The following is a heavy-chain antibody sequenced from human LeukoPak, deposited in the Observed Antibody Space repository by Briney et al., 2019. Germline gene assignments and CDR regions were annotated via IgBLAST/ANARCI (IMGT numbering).Heavy chain of an antibody. D-gene: IGHD3-3*01. V-gene: IGHV3-30*02. CDR3: AKTHSQYYDFWSGPDAFDI. Sequence: GGSLRLSCAASGFTVSSNYMSWVRQAPGKGLEWVAFIRYDGSNKYYADSVKGRFTISRDNSKNTLYLQMNSLRAEDTAVYYCAKTHSQYYDFWSGPDAFDIWGQGTMVTVSS. J-gene: IGHJ3*02. CDR1: GFTVSSNY. CDR2: IRYDGSNK.